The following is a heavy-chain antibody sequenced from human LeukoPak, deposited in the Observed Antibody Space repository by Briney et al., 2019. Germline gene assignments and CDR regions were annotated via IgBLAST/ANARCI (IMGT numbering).Heavy chain of an antibody. CDR1: GGSISSSSYY. D-gene: IGHD2-15*01. V-gene: IGHV4-61*01. CDR2: IYYSGST. J-gene: IGHJ6*03. CDR3: ARVSVGLLPPEDPPYYYYMDV. Sequence: PSETLSLTCTVSGGSISSSSYYWSWIRQPPGKGLEWIGYIYYSGSTNYNPSLKSRVTISVDTSKNQFSLKLSSVTAADTAVYYCARVSVGLLPPEDPPYYYYMDVWGKGTTVTVSS.